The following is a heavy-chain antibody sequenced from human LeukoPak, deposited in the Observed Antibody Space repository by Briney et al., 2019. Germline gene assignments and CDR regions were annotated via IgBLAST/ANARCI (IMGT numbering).Heavy chain of an antibody. J-gene: IGHJ6*02. V-gene: IGHV3-7*03. CDR2: IKQDGSEK. D-gene: IGHD5-18*01. CDR1: GFSFSSYW. CDR3: ARDRVDTAMVTWYYGMDV. Sequence: PGGSLRLSCAASGFSFSSYWMSWVRQAPGKGLEWVANIKQDGSEKYYVDSVKGRFTISRDNAKNSLYLQMNSLRAEDTAVYYCARDRVDTAMVTWYYGMDVWGQGTTVTVSS.